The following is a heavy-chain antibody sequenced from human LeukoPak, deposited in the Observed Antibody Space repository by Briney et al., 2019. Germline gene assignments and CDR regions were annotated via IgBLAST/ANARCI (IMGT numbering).Heavy chain of an antibody. J-gene: IGHJ4*02. CDR3: ARGGWHWEPPDY. CDR2: MYTGGST. V-gene: IGHV3-66*01. CDR1: GVTVSSNS. Sequence: PGGSLRLSCAASGVTVSSNSMNWVRQAPGKGLEWVSIMYTGGSTNYADSVRGRFTISRDNSKNTLYLQMNSLRVDDTAVYYCARGGWHWEPPDYWGQGTLVTVSS. D-gene: IGHD1-14*01.